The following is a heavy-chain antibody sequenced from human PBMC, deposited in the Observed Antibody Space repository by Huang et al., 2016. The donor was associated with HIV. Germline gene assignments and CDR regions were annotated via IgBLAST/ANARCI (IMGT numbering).Heavy chain of an antibody. CDR3: AKDGPPYGDSLGYYYYYMDV. V-gene: IGHV3-30*02. CDR2: IRYDGGNK. CDR1: TFTFSTYG. J-gene: IGHJ6*03. D-gene: IGHD4-17*01. Sequence: VESGGSLGLSCAASTFTFSTYGMHWVRQAPGKGLEWVAFIRYDGGNKYYADSVRGRFTISRDNSKNTLYLQMSSLSAEDTAVYDCAKDGPPYGDSLGYYYYYMDVWGKGTTVTVSS.